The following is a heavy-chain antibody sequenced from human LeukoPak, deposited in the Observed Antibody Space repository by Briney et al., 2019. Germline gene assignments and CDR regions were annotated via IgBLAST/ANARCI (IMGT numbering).Heavy chain of an antibody. CDR3: AXXXXXXXXXXXXXXXGSSCAFDI. CDR1: GGSXXXYY. J-gene: IGHJ3*02. CDR2: IYYSGST. V-gene: IGHV4-59*01. Sequence: SGGSXXXYYWSWIRQPPGKGLXGIGYIYYSGSTNYNPSLKRRVTISVDTSKKQFSLKLSSVNAADTAVYYCAXXXXXXXXXXXXXXXGSSCAFDIWGQGTMVTVSS. D-gene: IGHD3-10*01.